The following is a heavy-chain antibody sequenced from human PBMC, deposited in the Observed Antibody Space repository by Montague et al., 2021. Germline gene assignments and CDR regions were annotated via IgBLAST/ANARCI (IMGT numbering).Heavy chain of an antibody. CDR2: ISYDGSNK. D-gene: IGHD3-9*01. Sequence: SLRLSCAASGFTFSNYAMHWVRQAPGKGLEWVAVISYDGSNKYYADSVKGRFTISRDNSKNTLYLQMNSLRAEDTAVYYCAGDTGLRNDALDVWGQGTMVTVSS. CDR3: AGDTGLRNDALDV. J-gene: IGHJ3*01. V-gene: IGHV3-30*04. CDR1: GFTFSNYA.